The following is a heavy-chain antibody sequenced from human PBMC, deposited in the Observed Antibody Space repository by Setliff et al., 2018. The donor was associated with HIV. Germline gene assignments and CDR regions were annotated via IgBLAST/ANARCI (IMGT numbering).Heavy chain of an antibody. CDR1: GGSISSYY. CDR2: IYTSGNT. V-gene: IGHV4-4*08. D-gene: IGHD3-16*01. CDR3: AKRTFGSGRLDP. J-gene: IGHJ5*02. Sequence: SETLSLTCTVSGGSISSYYWSWIRQPPGKGLEWIGYIYTSGNTYYNPSLKSRVTISMDTSKNQFSLNLNSVTATDTAVYYCAKRTFGSGRLDPWGQGTLVTVSS.